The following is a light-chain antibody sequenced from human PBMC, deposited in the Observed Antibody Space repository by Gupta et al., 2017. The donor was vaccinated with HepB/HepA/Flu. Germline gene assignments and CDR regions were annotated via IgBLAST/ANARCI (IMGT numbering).Light chain of an antibody. J-gene: IGLJ2*01. CDR3: QAWDSSTPVV. CDR2: QDS. Sequence: SYELTQPPSVSVSPGQTARITCSGDKVGDKYACWYQQKPGQSPVLVIYQDSKRPSGIPERFSGSNSGNTATLTISGTQAMDEADYYCQAWDSSTPVVFGGGTKLTVL. CDR1: KVGDKY. V-gene: IGLV3-1*01.